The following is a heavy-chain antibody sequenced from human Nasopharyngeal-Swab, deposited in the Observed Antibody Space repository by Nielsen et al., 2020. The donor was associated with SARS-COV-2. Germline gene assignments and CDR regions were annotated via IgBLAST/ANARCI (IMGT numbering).Heavy chain of an antibody. V-gene: IGHV3-7*01. D-gene: IGHD2-15*01. Sequence: VRQAPGKGLERVANIKQDGSEQFYVDSGKGRFTISRDNAKNSLYLQMNSRRAEDTAVYYCARVRGYCSGGACYVYYYMDVWGKGTTVTVSS. CDR2: IKQDGSEQ. CDR3: ARVRGYCSGGACYVYYYMDV. J-gene: IGHJ6*03.